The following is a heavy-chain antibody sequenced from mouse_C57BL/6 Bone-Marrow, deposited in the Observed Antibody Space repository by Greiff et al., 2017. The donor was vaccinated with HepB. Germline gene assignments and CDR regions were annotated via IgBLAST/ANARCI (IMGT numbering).Heavy chain of an antibody. J-gene: IGHJ3*01. Sequence: EVQLVESGGDLVKPGGSLKLSCAASGFTFSSSGMSWVRQTPDKRLEWVATISSGGSYTYYPDSVKGRFTISRDNAKNTLYLQMSSLKSEDTAMYYCARQRGFAYWGQGTLVTVSA. CDR3: ARQRGFAY. CDR2: ISSGGSYT. CDR1: GFTFSSSG. V-gene: IGHV5-6*01.